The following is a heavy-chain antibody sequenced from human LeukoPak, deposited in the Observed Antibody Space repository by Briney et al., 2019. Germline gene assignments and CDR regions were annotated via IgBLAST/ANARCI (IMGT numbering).Heavy chain of an antibody. CDR2: INSSRSFI. Sequence: GGSLRLSCAASGFTFRRYSMNWVRQAPGKGLEWVSSINSSRSFIYYADSAKGRFTISRANAKNKLYVHMNSLRAEDTAVYYCARDPPLGCCSTISYPLLDYWGQGTLVTVSS. CDR1: GFTFRRYS. J-gene: IGHJ4*02. CDR3: ARDPPLGCCSTISYPLLDY. D-gene: IGHD2-2*01. V-gene: IGHV3-21*01.